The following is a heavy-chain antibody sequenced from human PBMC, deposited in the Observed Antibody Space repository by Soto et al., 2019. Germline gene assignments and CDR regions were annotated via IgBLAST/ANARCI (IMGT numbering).Heavy chain of an antibody. D-gene: IGHD3-16*02. CDR2: INHSGST. CDR3: ARAPLITFGGVIAY. V-gene: IGHV4-34*01. CDR1: GESFSGYF. J-gene: IGHJ4*02. Sequence: SETLSLTCAVYGESFSGYFWSWIRQPPGKGLEWIGEINHSGSTNYNPSLKSRVTISVDTPKNQFSLKLSSVTAADTAVYYCARAPLITFGGVIAYWGQGTLVTVSS.